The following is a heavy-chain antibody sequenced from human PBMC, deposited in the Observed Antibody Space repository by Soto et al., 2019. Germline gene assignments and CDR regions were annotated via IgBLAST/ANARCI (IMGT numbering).Heavy chain of an antibody. D-gene: IGHD3-9*01. J-gene: IGHJ4*02. V-gene: IGHV4-39*01. CDR3: ARLFLRPNYDILTGYYVVRAGGVY. Sequence: QLQLQESGPGLVKPSETLSLTCTVSGGSISSSSYYWGWIRQPPGKGLEWIGSIYYSGSTYYNPSLKSRVTISVDTSKNQFSLKLSSVTAADTAVYYCARLFLRPNYDILTGYYVVRAGGVYWGQGTLVTVSS. CDR1: GGSISSSSYY. CDR2: IYYSGST.